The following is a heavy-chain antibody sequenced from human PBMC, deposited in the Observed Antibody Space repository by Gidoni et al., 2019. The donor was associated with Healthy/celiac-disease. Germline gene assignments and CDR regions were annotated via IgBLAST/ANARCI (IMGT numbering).Heavy chain of an antibody. CDR2: IYYSGST. CDR1: GGSISSSSYY. V-gene: IGHV4-39*01. D-gene: IGHD3-16*02. CDR3: ARLHYDYVWGSYRPLHPDY. J-gene: IGHJ4*02. Sequence: QLQLQESGPGLVQPSETLSLTCTVSGGSISSSSYYWGWIRQPPGKGLEWIGSIYYSGSTYYNPSLKSRVTISVDTSKNQFSLKLSSVTAADTAVYYCARLHYDYVWGSYRPLHPDYWGQGTLVTVSS.